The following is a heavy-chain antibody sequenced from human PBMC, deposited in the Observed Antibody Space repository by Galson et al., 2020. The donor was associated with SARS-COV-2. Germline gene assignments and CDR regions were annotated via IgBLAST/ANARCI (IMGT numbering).Heavy chain of an antibody. Sequence: SETLSLTCTVSGGSISSYYWSWIRQSTGRGLEWLAYIHDTGSTNYHPSLKSRVTISVETPKNQFSLRLTSVTAADTAVYYCARGGKNYDYVWGSYRYDHFDYWGQGTLVTVSS. CDR1: GGSISSYY. D-gene: IGHD3-16*02. J-gene: IGHJ4*02. V-gene: IGHV4-59*01. CDR2: IHDTGST. CDR3: ARGGKNYDYVWGSYRYDHFDY.